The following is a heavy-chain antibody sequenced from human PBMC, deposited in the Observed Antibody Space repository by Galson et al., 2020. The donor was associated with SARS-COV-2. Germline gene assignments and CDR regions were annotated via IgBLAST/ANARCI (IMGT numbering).Heavy chain of an antibody. CDR3: ARPGRDWNFQFDY. CDR1: GYSFTSYW. CDR2: IDPSDSYT. J-gene: IGHJ4*02. Sequence: HGESLKIYCKGSGYSFTSYWISWVRQMPGKGLEWMGRIDPSDSYTNYSPSFQGHVTISADKSISTAYLQWSSLKASDTAMYYCARPGRDWNFQFDYWGQGTLVTVSS. D-gene: IGHD1-7*01. V-gene: IGHV5-10-1*01.